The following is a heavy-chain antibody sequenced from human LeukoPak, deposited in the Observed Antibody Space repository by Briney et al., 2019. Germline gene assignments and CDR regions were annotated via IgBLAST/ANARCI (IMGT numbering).Heavy chain of an antibody. V-gene: IGHV1-2*02. CDR2: INPNSGGT. D-gene: IGHD6-19*01. CDR1: GYTFTGYY. Sequence: ASVKVSYKASGYTFTGYYMHWVRQAPGQGLEWMGWINPNSGGTNYAQKFQGRVTMTRDTSISTAYMELSRLRSDDTAVYYCASPQRGSGWYVDDAFDIWGQGTMVTVSS. CDR3: ASPQRGSGWYVDDAFDI. J-gene: IGHJ3*02.